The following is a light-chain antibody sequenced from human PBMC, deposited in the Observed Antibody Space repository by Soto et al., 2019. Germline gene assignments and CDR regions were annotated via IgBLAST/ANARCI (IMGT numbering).Light chain of an antibody. Sequence: TVMTQSPATLSVSPGERATLSCRASQGLGTNLAWYQQRPGQAPRLLIYDASNRATGIPARFSGSGSATDFTLTISSLEPEDFAVYFCQQRCDWPLTFGGGTKVDIK. V-gene: IGKV3-11*01. J-gene: IGKJ4*01. CDR1: QGLGTN. CDR3: QQRCDWPLT. CDR2: DAS.